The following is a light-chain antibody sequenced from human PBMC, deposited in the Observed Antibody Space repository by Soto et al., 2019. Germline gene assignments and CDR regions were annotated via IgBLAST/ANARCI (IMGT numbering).Light chain of an antibody. J-gene: IGKJ1*01. CDR2: HAS. Sequence: IQLTQSPNTLPSSVGDRVTLTCRASESISNWLAWYQQRPGTAPKLLIYHASILETAVPSRFSGNGSGTEFTLTISSLQPGDFATYYRQRYRTYSFGQGTRVDIK. CDR3: QRYRTYS. CDR1: ESISNW. V-gene: IGKV1-5*01.